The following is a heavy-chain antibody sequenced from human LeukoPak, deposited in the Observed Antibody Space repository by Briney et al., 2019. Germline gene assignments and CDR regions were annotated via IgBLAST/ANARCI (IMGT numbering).Heavy chain of an antibody. CDR3: ARGPVAGARGGFDY. D-gene: IGHD6-19*01. V-gene: IGHV3-30*03. CDR1: EFSFGSYG. Sequence: GRSLRLSCAASEFSFGSYGIHWVRQAPGKGLERVAVISFDGGTKYYADSVKGRFTISRDNSKNTLYLEMNSLRAEDTAVYYCARGPVAGARGGFDYWGQGTLVTVSS. J-gene: IGHJ4*02. CDR2: ISFDGGTK.